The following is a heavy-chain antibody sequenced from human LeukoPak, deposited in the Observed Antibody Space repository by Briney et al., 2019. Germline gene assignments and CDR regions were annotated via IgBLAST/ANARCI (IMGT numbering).Heavy chain of an antibody. CDR1: GFTFSTYW. D-gene: IGHD3-22*01. J-gene: IGHJ4*02. V-gene: IGHV3-7*03. CDR3: AKETTTTYYYDRKGY. Sequence: PGGSLRLSCAASGFTFSTYWMSWVRQAPGKGLEWVANMNQDGSAKYYVDSVKGRFTISRDNSKNTLYLQMNSLRAEDTAVYYCAKETTTTYYYDRKGYWGQGTLVTVSS. CDR2: MNQDGSAK.